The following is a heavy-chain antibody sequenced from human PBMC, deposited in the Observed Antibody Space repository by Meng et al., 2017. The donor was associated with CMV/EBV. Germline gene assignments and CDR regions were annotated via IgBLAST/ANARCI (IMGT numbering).Heavy chain of an antibody. CDR3: ARRGRITMVRGVRYYYGLDV. CDR1: GGSFSGYY. D-gene: IGHD3-10*01. J-gene: IGHJ6*02. Sequence: SDTLSLTCAVYGGSFSGYYWSWIRQPPGKGLEWIGEINHSGSTNYNPSLKSRVTISVDTSKNQFSLKLSSVTAADTAVYYCARRGRITMVRGVRYYYGLDVWGQGTTVTVSS. V-gene: IGHV4-34*01. CDR2: INHSGST.